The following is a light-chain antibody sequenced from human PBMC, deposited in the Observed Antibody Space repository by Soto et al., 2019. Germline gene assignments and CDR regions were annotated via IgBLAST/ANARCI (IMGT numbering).Light chain of an antibody. CDR1: QSVLYSSNNKNY. Sequence: DIVMTQSPDSLAVSLGERATINCKSSQSVLYSSNNKNYLAWYQQKPGQPPKPLIYWVSTRESGVPDRFSGSGSGTDFTLTISSLQAEDVAVYYCQQYYSTPWTFGQGTKVEIK. CDR3: QQYYSTPWT. V-gene: IGKV4-1*01. CDR2: WVS. J-gene: IGKJ1*01.